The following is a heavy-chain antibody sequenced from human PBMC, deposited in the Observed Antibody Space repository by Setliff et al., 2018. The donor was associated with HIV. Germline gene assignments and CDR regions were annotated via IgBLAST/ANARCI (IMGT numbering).Heavy chain of an antibody. V-gene: IGHV4-31*03. CDR2: IHHSGST. D-gene: IGHD3-16*02. J-gene: IGHJ4*02. CDR1: GGSISGSYFY. Sequence: SETLSLTCTVSGGSISGSYFYWSWIRQHPGKALEWIGYIHHSGSTFYNPSLKSRLIMSVDTSKSQFSLRLSSVTAADTAVYYCASGRVRQSRKFGGVIVLPPFDYWGQGTLVTSPQ. CDR3: ASGRVRQSRKFGGVIVLPPFDY.